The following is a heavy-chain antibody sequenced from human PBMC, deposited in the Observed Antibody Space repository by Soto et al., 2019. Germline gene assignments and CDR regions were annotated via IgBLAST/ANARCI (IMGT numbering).Heavy chain of an antibody. D-gene: IGHD3-22*01. J-gene: IGHJ4*02. CDR1: GFTFSSYS. Sequence: EVQLVESGGGLVKPGGSVRLSCAASGFTFSSYSMNWVRQAPGKGLEWVSSISSSSSYIYYADSVKGRFTISRDNAKNSLYLQMNSLRAEDTAVYYCARGRLRSDYYDSSTDPLGIFAYWGQGTLVTVSS. CDR3: ARGRLRSDYYDSSTDPLGIFAY. CDR2: ISSSSSYI. V-gene: IGHV3-21*01.